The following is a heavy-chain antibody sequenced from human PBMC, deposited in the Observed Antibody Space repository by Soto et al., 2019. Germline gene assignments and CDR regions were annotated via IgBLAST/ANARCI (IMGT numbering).Heavy chain of an antibody. CDR1: EFTFTTYW. V-gene: IGHV3-7*05. CDR3: AGGSGWESES. CDR2: IKEDGGQK. D-gene: IGHD6-19*01. J-gene: IGHJ4*02. Sequence: EVQLVESGGGLVQPGGSLRLSCAVSEFTFTTYWMTWVRQAPGKGLEWVASIKEDGGQKNYLESVRGRFTISRDNAKKSLFLEMSSLRVEDTAVYFCAGGSGWESESWGQGTLVTVSS.